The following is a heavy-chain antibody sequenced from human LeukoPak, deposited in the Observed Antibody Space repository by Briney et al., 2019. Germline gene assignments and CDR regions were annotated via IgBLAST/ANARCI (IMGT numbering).Heavy chain of an antibody. V-gene: IGHV1-8*01. Sequence: ASVKVSCKASGYTFTTYDILWVRQATGQGLEWMGWMNPKSGNTGYAQKFQGRVTMTRNTSITTAYMELSSLTSEDTAVYYCARVGVVVAARRGYWFDPWGQGTLVTVSS. CDR2: MNPKSGNT. CDR3: ARVGVVVAARRGYWFDP. CDR1: GYTFTTYD. J-gene: IGHJ5*02. D-gene: IGHD2-15*01.